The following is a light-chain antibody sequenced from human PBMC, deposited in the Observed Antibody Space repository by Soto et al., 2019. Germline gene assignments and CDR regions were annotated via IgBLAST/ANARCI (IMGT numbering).Light chain of an antibody. CDR1: QRIGTY. J-gene: IGKJ1*01. CDR2: GAS. CDR3: QQTASAPPWT. Sequence: DIQMTQSPTSLSASVGDRVTISCRASQRIGTYLAWYQQKPGQAPRLLISGASSVQSGVPPRFSGSGSATDFILTISSLRLEDIATYYCQQTASAPPWTFGQGTKVEIK. V-gene: IGKV1-39*01.